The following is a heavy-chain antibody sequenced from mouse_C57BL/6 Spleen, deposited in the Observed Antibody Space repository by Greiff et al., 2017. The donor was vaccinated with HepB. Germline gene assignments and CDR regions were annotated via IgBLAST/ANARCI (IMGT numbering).Heavy chain of an antibody. CDR3: VKPSHYGSSYFPSWFAY. CDR1: GYTFTSYW. V-gene: IGHV1-64*01. J-gene: IGHJ3*01. D-gene: IGHD1-1*01. CDR2: IHPNSGST. Sequence: QVQLQQPGAELVKPGASVKLSCKASGYTFTSYWMHWVKQRPGQGLEWIGMIHPNSGSTNYNEKFKSKATLTVDKSSSTAYMQINSLTSEDSAVYYGVKPSHYGSSYFPSWFAYWGQGTLVTVAA.